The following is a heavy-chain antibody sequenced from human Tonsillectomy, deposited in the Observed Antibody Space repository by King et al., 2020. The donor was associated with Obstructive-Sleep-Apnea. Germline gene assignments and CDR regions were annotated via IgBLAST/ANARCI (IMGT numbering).Heavy chain of an antibody. CDR3: ARAPDLGPYRSGNGDDPFDI. V-gene: IGHV4-39*07. Sequence: QLQESGPGLVKPSETLSLTCTVSGVSISSSSYYWGWIRQPPGKGLEWIGSIYYSGSTQYNPSLKRRVSISVDTSKNQFSLKLSSVTAADTAVSYCARAPDLGPYRSGNGDDPFDIWGQGTMVTVSS. J-gene: IGHJ3*02. CDR2: IYYSGST. D-gene: IGHD3-10*01. CDR1: GVSISSSSYY.